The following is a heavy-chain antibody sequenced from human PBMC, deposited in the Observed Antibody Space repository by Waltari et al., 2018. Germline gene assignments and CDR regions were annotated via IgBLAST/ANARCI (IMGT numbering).Heavy chain of an antibody. D-gene: IGHD5-12*01. CDR3: ARAGLGSPVEWLRLFDQ. CDR1: GFPLHYNY. J-gene: IGHJ4*02. Sequence: EVRLVESGGGLIQPGGSLILSCAVSGFPLHYNYMTWVRQAPGKGREWVDVSYAGGKAYYADSVKGRFTISRDDSKSMLFLEMNAMRDEDTAVYYCARAGLGSPVEWLRLFDQWGQGTQVTVSS. V-gene: IGHV3-53*01. CDR2: SYAGGKA.